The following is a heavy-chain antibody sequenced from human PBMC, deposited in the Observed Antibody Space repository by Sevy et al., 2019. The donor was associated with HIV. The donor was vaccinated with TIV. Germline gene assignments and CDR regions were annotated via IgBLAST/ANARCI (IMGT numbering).Heavy chain of an antibody. CDR3: ARDLASGSFFSLYFDY. D-gene: IGHD3-10*01. CDR2: ISSSGTIM. CDR1: GLNVSDYF. V-gene: IGHV3-11*01. J-gene: IGHJ4*02. Sequence: GGSLRLSCAASGLNVSDYFMSWIRQAPGKRPEWVSYISSSGTIMYYADSVKGRFTISRDKAKNTLYLQMNSLRAEDTAVYYCARDLASGSFFSLYFDYWGQGTLVTVSS.